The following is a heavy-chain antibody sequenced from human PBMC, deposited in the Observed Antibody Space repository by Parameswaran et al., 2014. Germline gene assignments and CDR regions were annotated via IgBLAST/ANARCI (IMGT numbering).Heavy chain of an antibody. D-gene: IGHD2-8*01. Sequence: VRQAPGQGLEWMGRINPNSGGTNYAQKFQGRVTMTRDTSISTAYMELSRLRSDDTAVYYCARATTRTNQPNNWFDPWGQGTLVTVSS. J-gene: IGHJ5*02. CDR3: ARATTRTNQPNNWFDP. V-gene: IGHV1-2*06. CDR2: INPNSGGT.